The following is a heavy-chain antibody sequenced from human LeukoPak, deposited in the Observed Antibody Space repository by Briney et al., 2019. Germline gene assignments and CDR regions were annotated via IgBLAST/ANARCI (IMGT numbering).Heavy chain of an antibody. CDR2: MNPNSGNT. CDR1: GYTFTSYD. CDR3: AGGPVAAHRSFDY. J-gene: IGHJ4*02. D-gene: IGHD6-6*01. V-gene: IGHV1-8*03. Sequence: ASVKVSCKASGYTFTSYDINWVRQATGQGLEWMGWMNPNSGNTGYAQKFQGRVTITRNTSISTAYMELSSLRSEDTAVYYCAGGPVAAHRSFDYWGQGTLVTVSS.